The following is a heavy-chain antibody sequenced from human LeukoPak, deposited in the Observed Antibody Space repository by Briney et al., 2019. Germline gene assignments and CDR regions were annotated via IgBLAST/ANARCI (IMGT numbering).Heavy chain of an antibody. CDR3: AFSSGWYHIDY. CDR2: IYHSGST. V-gene: IGHV4-38-2*01. CDR1: GYSISSGYY. J-gene: IGHJ4*02. D-gene: IGHD6-19*01. Sequence: PSETLSLTCAVSGYSISSGYYWGWIRQPPGKGLEWIGSIYHSGSTYYNPSLKSRVTMSVDTSKNQFSLKLSSVTAADTAVYYCAFSSGWYHIDYWGQGTLVTVSS.